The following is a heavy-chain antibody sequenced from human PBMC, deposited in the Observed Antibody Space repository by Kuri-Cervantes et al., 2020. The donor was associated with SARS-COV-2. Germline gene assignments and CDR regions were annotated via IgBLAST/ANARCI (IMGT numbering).Heavy chain of an antibody. J-gene: IGHJ4*02. D-gene: IGHD2-2*02. V-gene: IGHV1-2*02. CDR2: INPNSGGT. CDR1: GYTFTGYY. CDR3: ACTKVVPAAIARLDY. Sequence: ASVKVSCKASGYTFTGYYMHWVRQAPGQGLEWMGWINPNSGGTNYAQKFQGRVTMTRDTSISTAYMELSRLRSDDTAVYSCACTKVVPAAIARLDYWGQGTLVTVSS.